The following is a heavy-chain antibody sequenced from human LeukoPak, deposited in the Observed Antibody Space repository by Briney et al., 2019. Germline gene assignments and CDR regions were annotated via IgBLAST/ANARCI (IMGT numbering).Heavy chain of an antibody. Sequence: PSETLSLTCAVYGGSFSGYYWSWIRQRPGKGPEWIGEINQSGGTSYNPSLKSRVTMSVDTSKNQFSLKLISVTVADTALYCCARGGWELPEGYLDYWGQGTLVTVSS. J-gene: IGHJ4*02. CDR3: ARGGWELPEGYLDY. V-gene: IGHV4-34*01. CDR1: GGSFSGYY. D-gene: IGHD1-26*01. CDR2: INQSGGT.